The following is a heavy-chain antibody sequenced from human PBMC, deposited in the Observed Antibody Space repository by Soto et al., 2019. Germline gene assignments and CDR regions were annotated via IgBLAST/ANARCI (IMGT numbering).Heavy chain of an antibody. CDR1: GGSISSGGYY. Sequence: PSETLSLTCTVSGGSISSGGYYWSWIRQHPGKGLEWIGYIYYSGSTYYNPSLKNRVTKSVDTSKNQYSLKLSSVTAADTALFYCARVFLLDRQHPYYFDYWGQGTLVTVSS. V-gene: IGHV4-31*03. J-gene: IGHJ4*02. CDR2: IYYSGST. CDR3: ARVFLLDRQHPYYFDY. D-gene: IGHD3-3*01.